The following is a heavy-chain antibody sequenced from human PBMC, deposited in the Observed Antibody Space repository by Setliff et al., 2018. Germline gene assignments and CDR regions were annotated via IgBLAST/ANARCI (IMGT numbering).Heavy chain of an antibody. CDR3: AREVFDFRTGQGGP. Sequence: GGSLGLSCAASGFTFSRFGMYWVRQAPGKGLEWVAFVQFDGSNKYYADSVLGRFTISRDNIKNTAFLQINSLRAEDTAVYYCAREVFDFRTGQGGPWGQGTRVTVSS. V-gene: IGHV3-30*02. CDR1: GFTFSRFG. D-gene: IGHD3-3*01. J-gene: IGHJ5*02. CDR2: VQFDGSNK.